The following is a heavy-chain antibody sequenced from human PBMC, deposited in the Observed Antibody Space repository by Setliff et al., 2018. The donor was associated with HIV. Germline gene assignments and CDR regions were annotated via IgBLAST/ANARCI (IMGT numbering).Heavy chain of an antibody. Sequence: SETLSLTCAVYGGSFSDHYWSWIRQSPGKGLEWIGEINHSGSTFSNPSLKSRVTLSVDTSKNQFSLELSSVTAADTAVYYCVRGAAPTSHNWFDPWGQGTLVTVSS. D-gene: IGHD6-25*01. V-gene: IGHV4-34*01. CDR2: INHSGST. CDR1: GGSFSDHY. CDR3: VRGAAPTSHNWFDP. J-gene: IGHJ5*02.